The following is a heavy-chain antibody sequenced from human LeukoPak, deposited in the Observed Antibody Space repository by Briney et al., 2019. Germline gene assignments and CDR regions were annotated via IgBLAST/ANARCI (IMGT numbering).Heavy chain of an antibody. J-gene: IGHJ6*02. CDR1: GGSVSSGSYY. Sequence: SETLSLTCTVSGGSVSSGSYYWSWIRRPPGKGLEWIGYVHNTGSTNYNPSLKSRLTLSIDTSKNQFSLRLDSVTAADTAVYYCARLPPLAPAGTTYYHAMDVWGQGTTVTVSS. D-gene: IGHD1-14*01. CDR2: VHNTGST. V-gene: IGHV4-61*01. CDR3: ARLPPLAPAGTTYYHAMDV.